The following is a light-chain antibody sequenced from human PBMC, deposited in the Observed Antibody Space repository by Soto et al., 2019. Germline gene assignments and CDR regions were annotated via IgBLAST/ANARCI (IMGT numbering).Light chain of an antibody. V-gene: IGKV3-20*01. CDR3: QQYENSVMYT. J-gene: IGKJ2*01. CDR1: QSVRSSF. Sequence: EIVLTQSPGTLSLSPGERATLSCRASQSVRSSFFAWYQQKPGQAPRLLIYDVSVRATGIPDRFSGSGSGTDFTITINRLEPEDFAVNYCQQYENSVMYTFGQGTKLEIK. CDR2: DVS.